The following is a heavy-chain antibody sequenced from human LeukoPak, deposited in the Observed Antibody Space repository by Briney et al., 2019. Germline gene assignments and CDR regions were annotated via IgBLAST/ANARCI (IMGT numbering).Heavy chain of an antibody. J-gene: IGHJ3*02. CDR2: INHSGST. V-gene: IGHV4-34*01. CDR1: GGSFSGYY. D-gene: IGHD2-2*01. CDR3: ARFGLSLVVPAAIYGLGAFDI. Sequence: KPSETLSLTCAVYGGSFSGYYWSWIRQPPGKGLEWIGEINHSGSTNYNPSLKSRVTISVDTSKNQFSLKLSSVTAADTAVYYCARFGLSLVVPAAIYGLGAFDIWGQGTMVTVPS.